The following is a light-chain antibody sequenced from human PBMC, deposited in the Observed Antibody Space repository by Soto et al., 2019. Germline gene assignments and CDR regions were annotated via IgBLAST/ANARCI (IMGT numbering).Light chain of an antibody. V-gene: IGKV1-5*03. CDR2: RAS. J-gene: IGKJ5*01. CDR3: QQDYSYYT. Sequence: DIQMPQSPSTLSAFVGDRVNITCRASQRISRWLAWYQQKPGKAPKVLIYRASSLESGVPSRFSGSGSGTEFTLTISSLQPDDFATYYCQQDYSYYTFGQGTRLEIK. CDR1: QRISRW.